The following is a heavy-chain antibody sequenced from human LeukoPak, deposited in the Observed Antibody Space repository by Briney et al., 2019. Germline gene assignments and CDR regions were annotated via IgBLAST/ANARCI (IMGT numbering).Heavy chain of an antibody. CDR1: GGSIRRSPYH. CDR3: GRYDFLTTQYMGDN. J-gene: IGHJ4*02. CDR2: IHYTGTT. V-gene: IGHV4-39*01. D-gene: IGHD3/OR15-3a*01. Sequence: SETLSLTCIVSGGSIRRSPYHWGWIRQPPGKGLEWIGSIHYTGTTYYNPSLKSRLTISVDTSKNQFSVQLNSVTAADTAVYYCGRYDFLTTQYMGDNWGQGTLVTVSS.